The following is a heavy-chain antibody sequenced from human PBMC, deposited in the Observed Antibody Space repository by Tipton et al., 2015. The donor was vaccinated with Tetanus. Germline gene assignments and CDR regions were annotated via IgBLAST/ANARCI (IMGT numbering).Heavy chain of an antibody. V-gene: IGHV5-51*01. CDR3: ARAHCADGVCNFDF. CDR1: GYIFNNYW. Sequence: QLVQSGGEVKKPGESLKISCKGSGYIFNNYWIGWVRQKPGKGLEWMGIIYPGDPDTRYSPSFQGQVTISVDKSINTAYLRWSSLKASDTSMFYCARAHCADGVCNFDFWGQGALVTVAS. D-gene: IGHD2-8*01. J-gene: IGHJ4*02. CDR2: IYPGDPDT.